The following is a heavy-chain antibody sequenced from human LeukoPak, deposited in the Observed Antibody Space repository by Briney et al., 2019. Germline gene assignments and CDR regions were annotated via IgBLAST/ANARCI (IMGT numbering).Heavy chain of an antibody. CDR2: IYYSGST. Sequence: SEPLSLTCTVSGGSISSSSYYWGWIRQPPGKGLEWIGSIYYSGSTYYNPSLKSRVTISVDTSKNQFSLKLSSVTAADTAVYYCARPRRDRYYYYMDVRGKGTTVTVSS. CDR3: ARPRRDRYYYYMDV. V-gene: IGHV4-39*01. CDR1: GGSISSSSYY. J-gene: IGHJ6*03.